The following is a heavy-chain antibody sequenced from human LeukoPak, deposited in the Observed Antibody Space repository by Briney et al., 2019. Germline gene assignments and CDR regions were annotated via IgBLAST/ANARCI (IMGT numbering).Heavy chain of an antibody. V-gene: IGHV1-2*02. CDR1: GYTFTGYY. Sequence: VASVKVSCKASGYTFTGYYMHWVRQAPGQGLEWMGWINPNSGGTNYAQKFQGRVTMTRDTSISTAYMELSRLRSDDTAVYYCARLPYCSSTSCYLAPDDYYYYGIDVCGQGTTVTVSS. CDR2: INPNSGGT. D-gene: IGHD2-2*01. J-gene: IGHJ6*02. CDR3: ARLPYCSSTSCYLAPDDYYYYGIDV.